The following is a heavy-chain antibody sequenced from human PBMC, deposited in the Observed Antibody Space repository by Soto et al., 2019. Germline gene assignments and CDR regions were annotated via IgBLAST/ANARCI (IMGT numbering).Heavy chain of an antibody. CDR2: LWYDESNQ. Sequence: QVQLVESRGGVVQPGTSLRLSCAVSGFSFSSYDMHWVRQAPGKGLEWVAVLWYDESNQYYADSVKGRFTISRDISRNTLFLQMTSLRAEDTAVYFCARGADQRFLEPTEFGSWGQGTLVTVSS. J-gene: IGHJ4*02. V-gene: IGHV3-33*01. CDR3: ARGADQRFLEPTEFGS. CDR1: GFSFSSYD. D-gene: IGHD3-3*01.